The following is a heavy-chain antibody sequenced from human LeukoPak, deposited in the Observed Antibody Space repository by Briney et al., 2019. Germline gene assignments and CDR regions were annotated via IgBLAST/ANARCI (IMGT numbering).Heavy chain of an antibody. D-gene: IGHD2-8*01. J-gene: IGHJ4*02. V-gene: IGHV3-53*01. CDR3: ATRDRNNGVDY. CDR2: IYSGGDT. Sequence: GGSLRLSCAVSEFTVYNSYMSWVRQAPGKGLEWVSIIYSGGDTFYVDSVKGRFTISRDKFKNTVYLQMNSLRAEDTAVYYCATRDRNNGVDYWGQGTQVTVSS. CDR1: EFTVYNSY.